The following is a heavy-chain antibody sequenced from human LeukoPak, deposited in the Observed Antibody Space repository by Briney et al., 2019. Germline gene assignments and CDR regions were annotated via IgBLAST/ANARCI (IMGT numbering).Heavy chain of an antibody. V-gene: IGHV3-48*01. Sequence: PGGPLRLSCAASGFTFSTYDMNWVRQAPGKGLEWVSYISSSSRTISFADSVKGRFTISRDNAKNSLYLQMNNLRAEDTAVYYCARLRYYAMDVWGQGTTVTTSS. CDR3: ARLRYYAMDV. CDR1: GFTFSTYD. J-gene: IGHJ6*02. CDR2: ISSSSRTI.